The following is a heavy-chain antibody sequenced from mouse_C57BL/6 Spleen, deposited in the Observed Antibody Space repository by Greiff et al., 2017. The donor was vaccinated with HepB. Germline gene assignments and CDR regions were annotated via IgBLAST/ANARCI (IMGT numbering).Heavy chain of an antibody. CDR3: TRRSLYYGSSFDY. V-gene: IGHV5-9-1*02. CDR1: GFTFSSYA. J-gene: IGHJ2*01. CDR2: ISSGGDYI. D-gene: IGHD1-1*01. Sequence: EVKLVESGEGLVKPGGSLKLSCAASGFTFSSYAMSWVRQTPEKRLEWVAYISSGGDYIYYADTVKGRFTISRDNARNTLYLQMSSLKSEDTAMYYCTRRSLYYGSSFDYWGQGTTLTVSS.